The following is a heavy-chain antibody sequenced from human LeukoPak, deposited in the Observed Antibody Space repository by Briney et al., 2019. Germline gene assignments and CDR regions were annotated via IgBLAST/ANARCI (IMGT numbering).Heavy chain of an antibody. Sequence: ASVKVSCKASGYTFTSYAMNWVRQAPGQGLEWMGWINTNTGNPTYAQGFTGRFVFSLDTSVSTAYLQISSLKAEDTAVYYRATIGGGATATGSFDYWGQGTLVTVSS. CDR2: INTNTGNP. J-gene: IGHJ4*02. CDR1: GYTFTSYA. V-gene: IGHV7-4-1*02. CDR3: ATIGGGATATGSFDY. D-gene: IGHD1-26*01.